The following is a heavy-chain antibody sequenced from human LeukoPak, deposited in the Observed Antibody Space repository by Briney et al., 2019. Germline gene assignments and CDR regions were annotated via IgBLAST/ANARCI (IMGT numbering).Heavy chain of an antibody. CDR1: GGSLSGYY. D-gene: IGHD4-23*01. V-gene: IGHV4-34*01. CDR2: INHSGST. Sequence: SETLSLTCAVYGGSLSGYYWSWIRQPPGKGLEWIGEINHSGSTNYNPSLKSRVTISVDTSKNQFSLKLSSVTAADTAVYYCARDAVTEGYWGQGTLVTVSS. CDR3: ARDAVTEGY. J-gene: IGHJ4*02.